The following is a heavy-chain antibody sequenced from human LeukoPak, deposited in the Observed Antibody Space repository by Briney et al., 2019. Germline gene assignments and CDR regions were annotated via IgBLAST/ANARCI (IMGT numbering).Heavy chain of an antibody. CDR1: GGTFSSYA. V-gene: IGHV1-69*13. CDR2: IIPIFGTA. J-gene: IGHJ4*02. D-gene: IGHD6-13*01. CDR3: AGGLLEQLVRGDY. Sequence: SVKVSCKASGGTFSSYAISWVRQAPGQGLEWMGGIIPIFGTANYAQKFQGRVTITADESTSTAYMELSSLRSEDTAVYYCAGGLLEQLVRGDYWGQGTLVTVSS.